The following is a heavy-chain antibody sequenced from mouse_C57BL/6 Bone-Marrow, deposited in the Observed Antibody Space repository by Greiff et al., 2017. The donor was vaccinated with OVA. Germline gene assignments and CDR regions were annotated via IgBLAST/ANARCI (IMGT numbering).Heavy chain of an antibody. D-gene: IGHD1-1*01. V-gene: IGHV4-1*01. CDR1: GIDFSRYW. J-gene: IGHJ2*01. CDR2: INPDSSTI. CDR3: ASYYYGSSFDY. Sequence: EADGIDFSRYWMSWVRRAPGKGLEWIGEINPDSSTINYAPSLKDKFIISRDNAKNTLYLQMSKVRSEDTALYYCASYYYGSSFDYWGQGTTLTVSS.